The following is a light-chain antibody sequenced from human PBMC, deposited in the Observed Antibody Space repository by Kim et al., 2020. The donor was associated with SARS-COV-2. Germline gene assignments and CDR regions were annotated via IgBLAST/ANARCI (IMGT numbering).Light chain of an antibody. CDR2: DNT. J-gene: IGLJ2*01. Sequence: QAVVTQPPSVSGAPGQKVTISCTGSSSNIGTDYHVHWYQQLPGTAPRLLIYDNTNRPSGVPDRFSGSKSGTSASLAITGLQAEDEAVFYCQSYDISLSGSVFGGGTQLTVL. CDR1: SSNIGTDYH. CDR3: QSYDISLSGSV. V-gene: IGLV1-40*01.